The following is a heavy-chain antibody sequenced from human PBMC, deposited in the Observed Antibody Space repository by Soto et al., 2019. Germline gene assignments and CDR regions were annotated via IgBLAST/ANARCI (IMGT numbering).Heavy chain of an antibody. CDR2: IIPIFGTT. J-gene: IGHJ2*01. CDR1: GGTFTNYA. Sequence: QAHLVQSGAEVTKPGSSVKVSCKASGGTFTNYAISWVRQAPGQGLEWMGGIIPIFGTTNYAQKFQGRVTLTADQSPQTVYMELNTLRSQDTGVYYCAASLGPQWYFEFWGRGTLVTVSS. D-gene: IGHD7-27*01. CDR3: AASLGPQWYFEF. V-gene: IGHV1-69*12.